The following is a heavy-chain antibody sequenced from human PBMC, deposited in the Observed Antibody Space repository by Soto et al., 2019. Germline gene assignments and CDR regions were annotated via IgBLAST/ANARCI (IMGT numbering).Heavy chain of an antibody. CDR1: GYTFTSYA. CDR2: INAGNGNT. V-gene: IGHV1-3*01. D-gene: IGHD6-13*01. CDR3: ARTLRIAAAGPSAFDI. Sequence: ASVKVSFKASGYTFTSYAMHWVRQAPGQRLEWMGWINAGNGNTKYSQKFQGRVTITRDTSASTAYMELSSLRSEDTAVYYCARTLRIAAAGPSAFDIWGQGTMVTVSS. J-gene: IGHJ3*02.